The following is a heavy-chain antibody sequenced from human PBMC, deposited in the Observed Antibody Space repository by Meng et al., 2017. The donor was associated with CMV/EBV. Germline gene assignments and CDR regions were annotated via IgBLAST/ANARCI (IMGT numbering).Heavy chain of an antibody. CDR1: GFTFSSYS. J-gene: IGHJ4*02. D-gene: IGHD2-2*01. Sequence: GESLKISCAASGFTFSSYSMNWVRQAPGKGLEWVSSISSSSSYIYYADSVKGRFTISRDNAKNSLYLQMNSLRAEDTAVYYCARSLCSSTSCYFDYWGQGTLVTVSS. CDR2: ISSSSSYI. V-gene: IGHV3-21*01. CDR3: ARSLCSSTSCYFDY.